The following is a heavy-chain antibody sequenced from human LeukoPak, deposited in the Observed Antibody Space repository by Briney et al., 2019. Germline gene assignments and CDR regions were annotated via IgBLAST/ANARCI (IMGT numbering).Heavy chain of an antibody. J-gene: IGHJ5*02. CDR1: GYTFTSYG. V-gene: IGHV1-18*01. Sequence: ASVKVTCKASGYTFTSYGIHWVRQAPGQGLEWMGWITAYNGNTNYAQKFQGRVTMTRNTSTSTVYMELSSLRSEDTAVYYCPRDGIYYDSSGYPGNWFDPWGQGTLVTVSS. CDR3: PRDGIYYDSSGYPGNWFDP. CDR2: ITAYNGNT. D-gene: IGHD3-22*01.